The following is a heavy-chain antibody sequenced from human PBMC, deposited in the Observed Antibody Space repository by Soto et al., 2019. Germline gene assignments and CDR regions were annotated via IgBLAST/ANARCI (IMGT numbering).Heavy chain of an antibody. J-gene: IGHJ4*02. V-gene: IGHV3-33*01. CDR1: GFTFSSYG. CDR2: IWYDGSNK. Sequence: GGSLRLSCAASGFTFSSYGMHWVRQAPGKGLEWVAVIWYDGSNKYYADSVKGRFTISRDNSKNTLYLQMNSLRAEDTAVYYCARGPLWGSGSPFDYWGQGTLVTVSS. D-gene: IGHD3-10*01. CDR3: ARGPLWGSGSPFDY.